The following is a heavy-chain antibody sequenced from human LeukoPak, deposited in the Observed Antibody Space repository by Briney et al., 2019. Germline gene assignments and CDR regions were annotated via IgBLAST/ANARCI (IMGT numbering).Heavy chain of an antibody. D-gene: IGHD2-2*02. Sequence: SETLSLTCTVCGGSISSYYLSWVRQPPGKGLEWIGYIYYSGSTNYNPSLKSRVTISVDTSKNQFSLKLSSVTAADTAVYYCARGALGYCSSTSCYTGYAFYIWGQATMVTVSS. CDR3: ARGALGYCSSTSCYTGYAFYI. CDR2: IYYSGST. CDR1: GGSISSYY. J-gene: IGHJ3*02. V-gene: IGHV4-59*01.